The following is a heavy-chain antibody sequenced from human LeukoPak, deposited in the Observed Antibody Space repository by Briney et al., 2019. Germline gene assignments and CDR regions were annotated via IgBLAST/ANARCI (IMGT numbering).Heavy chain of an antibody. Sequence: PSETLSLTCAVYGGSFSGYYWSWIRQPPGKGLEWIGEINHSGSTNYNPSLKSRVTISVDTSKNQFSLELSSVTAADTAVYYCARVRYCSGGSCYGLTDYWGQGTLVTVSS. V-gene: IGHV4-34*01. CDR3: ARVRYCSGGSCYGLTDY. CDR1: GGSFSGYY. D-gene: IGHD2-15*01. J-gene: IGHJ4*02. CDR2: INHSGST.